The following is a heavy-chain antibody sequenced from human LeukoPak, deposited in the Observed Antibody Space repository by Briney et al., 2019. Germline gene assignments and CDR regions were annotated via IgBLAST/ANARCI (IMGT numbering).Heavy chain of an antibody. V-gene: IGHV3-23*01. J-gene: IGHJ4*02. D-gene: IGHD3-22*01. CDR2: ISDSGGST. CDR1: GFTFSTYW. Sequence: GGSLRLSCAASGFTFSTYWMHWVRQAPGKGLEWVSAISDSGGSTYYADSVKGRFTISRDNSKNTLYLQMNSLRAEDTAVYYCAKSAPTYYYDSSGYYYAYWGQGTLVTVSS. CDR3: AKSAPTYYYDSSGYYYAY.